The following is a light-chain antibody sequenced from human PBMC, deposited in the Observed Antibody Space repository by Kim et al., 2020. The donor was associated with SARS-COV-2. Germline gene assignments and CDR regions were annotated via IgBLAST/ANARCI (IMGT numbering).Light chain of an antibody. CDR2: SNN. J-gene: IGLJ2*01. Sequence: VTIPCSGRSSNIGSNTVNWYQQLPGTAPKLLIYSNNQRPSGVPDRFSGSKSGTSASLAISGLQSEDEADYYCAAWDDSLNGPGVVFGGGTQLTVL. CDR3: AAWDDSLNGPGVV. V-gene: IGLV1-44*01. CDR1: SSNIGSNT.